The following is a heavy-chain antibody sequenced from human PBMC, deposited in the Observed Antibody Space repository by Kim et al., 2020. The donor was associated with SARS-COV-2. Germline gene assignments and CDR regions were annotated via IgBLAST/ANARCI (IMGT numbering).Heavy chain of an antibody. J-gene: IGHJ4*02. V-gene: IGHV3-23*01. CDR3: AKDGDGSGSYYKNY. D-gene: IGHD3-10*01. Sequence: ADSVKGRFTISRDNSKNTLYLQMNSLRAEDTAVYYCAKDGDGSGSYYKNYWGQGTLVTVSS.